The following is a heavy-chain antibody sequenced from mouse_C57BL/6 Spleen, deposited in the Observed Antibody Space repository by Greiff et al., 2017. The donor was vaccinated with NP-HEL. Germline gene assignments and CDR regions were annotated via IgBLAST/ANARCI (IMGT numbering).Heavy chain of an antibody. CDR3: ARQGITTVVGDY. CDR1: GFTFSSYG. D-gene: IGHD1-1*01. Sequence: EVNLVESGGDLVKPGGSLKLSCAASGFTFSSYGMSWVRQTPDKRLEWVATISSGGSYTYYPDSVKGRFTISRDNAKNTLYLQMSSLKSEDTAMYYCARQGITTVVGDYWGQGTTLTVSS. J-gene: IGHJ2*01. V-gene: IGHV5-6*01. CDR2: ISSGGSYT.